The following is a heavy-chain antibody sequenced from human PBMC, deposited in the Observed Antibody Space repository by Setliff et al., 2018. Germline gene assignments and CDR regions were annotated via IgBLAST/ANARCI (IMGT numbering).Heavy chain of an antibody. J-gene: IGHJ6*03. Sequence: SVKVSCKASGGTFNTYGITWVRQAPAQGLEWMGGIIPGLGMTDYAQKFQGRLTITADQSTTTVYMELSSLRFDDTALYYCARGPSPTVTPSRLIYFYHMDVWGTGTTVTVSS. CDR2: IIPGLGMT. V-gene: IGHV1-69*10. D-gene: IGHD4-17*01. CDR3: ARGPSPTVTPSRLIYFYHMDV. CDR1: GGTFNTYG.